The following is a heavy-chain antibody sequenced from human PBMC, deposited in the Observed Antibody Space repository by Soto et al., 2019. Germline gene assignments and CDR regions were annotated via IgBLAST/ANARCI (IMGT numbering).Heavy chain of an antibody. J-gene: IGHJ6*02. D-gene: IGHD6-13*01. CDR3: ARTSAAGKYYYGMDV. Sequence: PGESLTISCEGSGCPFSYFWIAWVRQMPGKGLEWMGIIYPGDSDTRYSPSFQGQVTISADKSISTAYLQWSSLKASDTAMYYCARTSAAGKYYYGMDVWGQGTTVTVSS. V-gene: IGHV5-51*01. CDR1: GCPFSYFW. CDR2: IYPGDSDT.